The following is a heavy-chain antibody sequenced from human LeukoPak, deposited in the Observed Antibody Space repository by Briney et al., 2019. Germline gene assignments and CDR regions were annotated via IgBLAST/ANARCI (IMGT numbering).Heavy chain of an antibody. D-gene: IGHD6-13*01. CDR1: GFQFSNYG. Sequence: LSGRSLRLSCAASGFQFSNYGMHWVRQAPGKGLDWVAVIWFDGSYIYYGDSVRGRFTISRDNSKNTLYLQMNSLRAEDTAIYYCAKVVQYTASTGTSLDYCGQGTLVTVSS. J-gene: IGHJ4*02. CDR2: IWFDGSYI. V-gene: IGHV3-33*03. CDR3: AKVVQYTASTGTSLDY.